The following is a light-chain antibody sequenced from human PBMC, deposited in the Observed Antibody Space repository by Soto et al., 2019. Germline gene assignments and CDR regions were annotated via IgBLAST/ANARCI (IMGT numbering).Light chain of an antibody. Sequence: DIVMTQSPDSLAVSLGERATINCKSSQSLLYSSNNKNYLAWYQQKPGQPPKLLIFWASTRESGVPDRFSGSGSGTDFTLTISSLQAEDVAVYYCQQYHSSPTWTFGQGTKVEIK. CDR2: WAS. CDR1: QSLLYSSNNKNY. V-gene: IGKV4-1*01. CDR3: QQYHSSPTWT. J-gene: IGKJ1*01.